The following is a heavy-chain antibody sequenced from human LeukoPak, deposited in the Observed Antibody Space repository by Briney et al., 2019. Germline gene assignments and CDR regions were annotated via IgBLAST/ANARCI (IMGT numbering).Heavy chain of an antibody. CDR2: MNIDGSEK. D-gene: IGHD1-26*01. Sequence: GGSLRLSCAASGFTFSSYWMGWVRQAPGKRLEWVANMNIDGSEKYYADSAKGRFTISRDNARNSVYLQMNSLRVEDTAVYYCARDPVEWELLLDYWGQGTLDTVSS. V-gene: IGHV3-7*01. CDR3: ARDPVEWELLLDY. J-gene: IGHJ4*02. CDR1: GFTFSSYW.